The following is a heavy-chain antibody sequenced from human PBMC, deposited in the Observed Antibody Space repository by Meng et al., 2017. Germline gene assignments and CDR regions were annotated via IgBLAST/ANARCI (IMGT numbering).Heavy chain of an antibody. CDR2: MKSTVDGGTV. Sequence: GGPLRLSCAASGFTFSNAWMTWVRQAPGKGLEWIGRMKSTVDGGTVDYAAAVKGRFFISRDDSENTCYLQMNSLKTEDTTVYYCSGHVDNWGHGTLVTVSS. CDR3: SGHVDN. CDR1: GFTFSNAW. V-gene: IGHV3-15*01. J-gene: IGHJ4*01.